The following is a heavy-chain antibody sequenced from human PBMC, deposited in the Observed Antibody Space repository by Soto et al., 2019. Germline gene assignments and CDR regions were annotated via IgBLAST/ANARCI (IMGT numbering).Heavy chain of an antibody. D-gene: IGHD2-2*01. V-gene: IGHV4-39*01. CDR2: IYYSGST. CDR3: ARQEGYCSSTSCEPKNYFDY. CDR1: GGSISSSSYY. J-gene: IGHJ4*02. Sequence: QLQLQESGPGLVKPSETLSLTCTVSGGSISSSSYYWGWIRQPPGKGLEWIGSIYYSGSTYYNPSLKSRVTISVDTSKNQFSLKLSSVTAADTAVYYCARQEGYCSSTSCEPKNYFDYWGQGTLVTVSS.